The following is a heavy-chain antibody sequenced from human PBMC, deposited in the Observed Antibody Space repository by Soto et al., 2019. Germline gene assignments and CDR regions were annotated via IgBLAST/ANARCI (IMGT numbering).Heavy chain of an antibody. CDR1: GFTFRNYG. J-gene: IGHJ4*02. Sequence: PGGSLRLSCAASGFTFRNYGMNWVRQAPGKGLEWVSYIGIGSSTKYYADSVKGRFTISRDNAKNSLYLQMDSLGAEDTAIYYCAKVVGDGNDYYDFWGQGTLVTVSS. D-gene: IGHD3-22*01. CDR2: IGIGSSTK. CDR3: AKVVGDGNDYYDF. V-gene: IGHV3-48*01.